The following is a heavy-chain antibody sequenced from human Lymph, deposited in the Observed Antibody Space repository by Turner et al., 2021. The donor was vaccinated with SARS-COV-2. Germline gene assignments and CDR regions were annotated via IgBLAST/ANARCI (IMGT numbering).Heavy chain of an antibody. D-gene: IGHD2-2*01. CDR1: GGTFSSYA. J-gene: IGHJ5*02. Sequence: QVQLVQSGAEVKKPGSSVKVSCKASGGTFSSYAITWVRQAPGQGREWMGGTIPILAIANYAQKFQGRVTITADKSTSTAYMELSSLRSEDTAVYYCARDSPYCSSTSCYDPWGQGTLVTVSS. CDR3: ARDSPYCSSTSCYDP. V-gene: IGHV1-69*10. CDR2: TIPILAIA.